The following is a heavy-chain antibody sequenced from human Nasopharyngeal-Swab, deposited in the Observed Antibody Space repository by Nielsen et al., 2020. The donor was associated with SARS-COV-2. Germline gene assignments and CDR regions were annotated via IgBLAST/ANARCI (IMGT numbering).Heavy chain of an antibody. CDR2: IAYDGSKK. J-gene: IGHJ4*02. Sequence: GESLKISCVASGFTFSSYGMHWVRQAPGKGLEWVAVIAYDGSKKYYADSVKGRFTISRDNSKNTLYLQMNSLRVEDTAVYYCATPGTRCSGDNCDMWVFDYWGQGTQVTASS. CDR3: ATPGTRCSGDNCDMWVFDY. CDR1: GFTFSSYG. D-gene: IGHD2-15*01. V-gene: IGHV3-30*03.